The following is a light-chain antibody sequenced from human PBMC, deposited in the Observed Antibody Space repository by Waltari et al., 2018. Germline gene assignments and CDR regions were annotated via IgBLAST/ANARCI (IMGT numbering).Light chain of an antibody. CDR2: AGT. V-gene: IGLV2-23*01. Sequence: QSALTQPASVSGSPGQSITISCTGTSRDVGSYNLVSWYQHYPGKAPKLMIYAGTKRPSGVSNRFSGSKSGNTASLTISGLQAEDEADYHCCSYAHSSRVVFGGGTKVTVL. CDR1: SRDVGSYNL. CDR3: CSYAHSSRVV. J-gene: IGLJ2*01.